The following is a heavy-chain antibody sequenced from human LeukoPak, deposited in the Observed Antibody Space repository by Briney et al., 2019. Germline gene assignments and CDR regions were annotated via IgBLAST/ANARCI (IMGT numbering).Heavy chain of an antibody. Sequence: GGSLRLSCAASGFTFTSYWMHWVRQAPGKGLVWVSRISNDERITTYADSVKGRCTISGDNAKNTLYLQMDSLRAEDTAVYYCARFWVVGGLDYWGQGTLVTVSS. CDR3: ARFWVVGGLDY. CDR1: GFTFTSYW. CDR2: ISNDERIT. J-gene: IGHJ4*02. D-gene: IGHD1-26*01. V-gene: IGHV3-74*01.